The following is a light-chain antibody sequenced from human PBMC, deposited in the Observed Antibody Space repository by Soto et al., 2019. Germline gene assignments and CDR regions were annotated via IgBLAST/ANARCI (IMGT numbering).Light chain of an antibody. CDR3: QQYNNWPLT. Sequence: EIVMTQSPATLSMSPGERVALSCRASQSVGIHLAWYQQKPGQAPRLLIYSASTRATGIPARFSASGSGTEFTLTISSLQSEEFAVYYCQQYNNWPLTFGPGTRVDIK. CDR1: QSVGIH. J-gene: IGKJ3*01. CDR2: SAS. V-gene: IGKV3-15*01.